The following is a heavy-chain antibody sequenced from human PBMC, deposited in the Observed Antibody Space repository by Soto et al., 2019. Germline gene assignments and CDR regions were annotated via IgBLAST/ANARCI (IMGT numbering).Heavy chain of an antibody. D-gene: IGHD2-2*01. Sequence: QVHLVQSGAEVKKPGASVKVSCKTSGYTFTSYGITWVRQAPGQGLEWMGWISVYNDNTNYAQNLQGRVTMTTDTSTSTAYMELRSLKSDDAAVYYCARVGVVPGAFDIWGQGTMVTVSS. J-gene: IGHJ3*02. CDR2: ISVYNDNT. V-gene: IGHV1-18*01. CDR3: ARVGVVPGAFDI. CDR1: GYTFTSYG.